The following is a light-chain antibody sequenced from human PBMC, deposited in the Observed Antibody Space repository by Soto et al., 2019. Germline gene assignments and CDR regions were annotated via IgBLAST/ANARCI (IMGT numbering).Light chain of an antibody. J-gene: IGKJ4*01. CDR3: QHHNSYLALT. V-gene: IGKV1-17*01. CDR1: QSIRND. Sequence: DIQMTQAPSSLSASVGDRVTITCRASQSIRNDLGWYQQKPGKAPKRLIYAASTLQNGVPSRFSGSGSVTEFSLTISSLQPQDFASYYCQHHNSYLALTFGGGTKVEIK. CDR2: AAS.